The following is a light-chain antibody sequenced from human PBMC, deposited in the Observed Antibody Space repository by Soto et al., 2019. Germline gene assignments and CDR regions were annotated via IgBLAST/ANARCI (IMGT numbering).Light chain of an antibody. CDR1: QSVSST. Sequence: EIVMTQCPVTLSVSPGERATLSCRASQSVSSTLAGYQQKPGQAPRLLIYGASTRATGIPARFSGSGSGTEFTLTISSLQSEDFAVYYCQQYDNWPRTFGEGTKV. J-gene: IGKJ1*01. CDR2: GAS. CDR3: QQYDNWPRT. V-gene: IGKV3-15*01.